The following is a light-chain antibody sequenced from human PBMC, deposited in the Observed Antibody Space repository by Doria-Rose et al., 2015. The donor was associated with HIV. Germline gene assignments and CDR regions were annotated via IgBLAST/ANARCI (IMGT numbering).Light chain of an antibody. CDR1: QRVKSSY. CDR2: DAS. Sequence: LTQSPGTLSLSPGERATLSCRASQRVKSSYLALYQQKPGQAPRLLIYDASTRATGIPDRFSGSVSGTDFTLTISRLEPEDVAVYYCQQYGTSRGTFGQGTRLEIK. CDR3: QQYGTSRGT. V-gene: IGKV3-20*01. J-gene: IGKJ5*01.